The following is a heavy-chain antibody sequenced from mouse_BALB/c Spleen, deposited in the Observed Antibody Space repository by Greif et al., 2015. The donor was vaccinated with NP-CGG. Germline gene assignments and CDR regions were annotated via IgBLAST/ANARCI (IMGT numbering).Heavy chain of an antibody. CDR2: INPSTGYT. J-gene: IGHJ1*01. CDR3: ARPHYEGYFDV. V-gene: IGHV1-7*01. D-gene: IGHD2-4*01. CDR1: GYTFTSYW. Sequence: VQLQESGAELAKPGASVKMSCKASGYTFTSYWMHWVKQRPGQGLEWIGYINPSTGYTEYNQKFKDKATLTADKSSSTAYMQLSSLISEDSAVYYCARPHYEGYFDVWGAGTTVTVSP.